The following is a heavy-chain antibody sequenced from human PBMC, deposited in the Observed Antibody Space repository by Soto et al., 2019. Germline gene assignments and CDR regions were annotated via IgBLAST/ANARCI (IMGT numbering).Heavy chain of an antibody. V-gene: IGHV3-23*01. CDR2: ISGSGGST. D-gene: IGHD2-15*01. CDR3: AKDRRKNVVLVAATVGMDV. J-gene: IGHJ6*04. CDR1: GFTFSRYA. Sequence: EVQLLESGGGLVQPGGSLRLSCAASGFTFSRYAMSWVRQAPGKGLEWVSAISGSGGSTYYADSVKGRFTISRDNSKNTLFLQMKSGRAGNRAVYYCAKDRRKNVVLVAATVGMDVWGKGTTVTVSS.